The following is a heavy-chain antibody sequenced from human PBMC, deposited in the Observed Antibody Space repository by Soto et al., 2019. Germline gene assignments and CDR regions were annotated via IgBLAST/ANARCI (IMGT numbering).Heavy chain of an antibody. Sequence: EVQLVESGGGLVQPGGSLRLSCAASGFTFSSYSMNWVRQAAGKGLEWVSYISSSSSTIYYADSVKGRFTISRDNAKNSLYLQMNSLRDEDTAVYYCAREYFDWSNWFDPWGQGTLVTVSS. J-gene: IGHJ5*02. CDR1: GFTFSSYS. CDR3: AREYFDWSNWFDP. CDR2: ISSSSSTI. D-gene: IGHD3-9*01. V-gene: IGHV3-48*02.